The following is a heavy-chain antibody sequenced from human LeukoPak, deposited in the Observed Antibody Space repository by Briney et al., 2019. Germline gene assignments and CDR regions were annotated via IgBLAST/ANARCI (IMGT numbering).Heavy chain of an antibody. CDR2: MNPNSGNT. J-gene: IGHJ5*02. D-gene: IGHD3-22*01. CDR3: ARVYYDSSGYYYGWFDP. V-gene: IGHV1-8*03. Sequence: ASVKVSCKASGYTFTSYDINWVRQATGQGLEWMGWMNPNSGNTGYVQKFQGRVTITRNTSISTAYMELSSLRSEDTAVYYCARVYYDSSGYYYGWFDPWGQGTLVTVSS. CDR1: GYTFTSYD.